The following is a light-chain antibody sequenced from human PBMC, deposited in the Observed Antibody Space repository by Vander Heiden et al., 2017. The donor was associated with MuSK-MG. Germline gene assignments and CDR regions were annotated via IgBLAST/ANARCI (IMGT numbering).Light chain of an antibody. V-gene: IGLV3-1*01. CDR2: QDS. CDR1: KLGDKY. CDR3: QAWDSSTAV. Sequence: SYELTPPPSVSVSPGQTASITCSGDKLGDKYACWYQQKPGQSPVLVIYQDSKRPSGIPERFSGSNSGNTATLTISGTQAMDEADYYCQAWDSSTAVFGGGTKLTGL. J-gene: IGLJ2*01.